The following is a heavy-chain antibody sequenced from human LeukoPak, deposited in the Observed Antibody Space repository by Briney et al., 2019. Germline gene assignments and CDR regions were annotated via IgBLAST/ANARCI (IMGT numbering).Heavy chain of an antibody. J-gene: IGHJ4*02. V-gene: IGHV1-24*01. CDR2: FDPKDGET. D-gene: IGHD1-26*01. CDR3: AKDPVGAIDY. CDR1: GYTLTELS. Sequence: ASVKVSCKVSGYTLTELSMHWLRQAPGKGLEWMGGFDPKDGETIYAQKFQGRVTMTEDTSTATAYMELSSLRSDDTAVYYCAKDPVGAIDYWGQGALVTVSS.